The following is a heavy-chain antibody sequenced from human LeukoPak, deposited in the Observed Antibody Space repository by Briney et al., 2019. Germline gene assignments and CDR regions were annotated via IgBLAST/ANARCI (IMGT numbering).Heavy chain of an antibody. CDR2: ISSSGSGGNT. CDR3: ARTECSGGSCYKAFDI. Sequence: QAGGSLRLSCAASGVTLSSYAMSWARQAPGKGLEWVSGISSSGSGGNTYYADSVKGRFTISRDNAKNSLYLQMNSLRAEDTAVYYCARTECSGGSCYKAFDIWGQGTMVTVSS. J-gene: IGHJ3*02. D-gene: IGHD2-15*01. V-gene: IGHV3-23*01. CDR1: GVTLSSYA.